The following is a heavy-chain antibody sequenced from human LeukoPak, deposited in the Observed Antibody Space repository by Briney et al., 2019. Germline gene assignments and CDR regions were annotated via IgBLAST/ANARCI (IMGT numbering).Heavy chain of an antibody. CDR1: GGSIGSSNW. D-gene: IGHD3-10*01. CDR3: AREVRFSMIRGEIDS. Sequence: KPSETLSLTCAVSGGSIGSSNWWGWVRQPPGKGLEWIGEIYYSGSTNYNPSLKSRVIISVDKSKNQFSLKLRSVTAADTAVYYCAREVRFSMIRGEIDSWGQGTLVTVSS. J-gene: IGHJ4*02. V-gene: IGHV4-4*02. CDR2: IYYSGST.